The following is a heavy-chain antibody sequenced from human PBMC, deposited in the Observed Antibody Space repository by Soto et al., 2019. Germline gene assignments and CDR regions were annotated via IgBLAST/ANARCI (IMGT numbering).Heavy chain of an antibody. CDR3: AKMGRPAPFTFGGVIVPSFDY. J-gene: IGHJ4*02. D-gene: IGHD3-16*02. V-gene: IGHV3-30*18. CDR2: ISYDGSNK. CDR1: GFTFSSYG. Sequence: GGSLRLSCAASGFTFSSYGMHWVRQAPGKGLEWVAVISYDGSNKYYADSVKGRFTISRDNSKNTLYLQMNSLRAEDTAVYYCAKMGRPAPFTFGGVIVPSFDYWGQGTLVTVSS.